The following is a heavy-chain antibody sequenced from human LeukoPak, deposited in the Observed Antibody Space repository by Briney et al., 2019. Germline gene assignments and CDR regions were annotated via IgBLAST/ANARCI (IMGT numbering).Heavy chain of an antibody. CDR3: ARSEVSPTLLDY. D-gene: IGHD5/OR15-5a*01. Sequence: PGKSLRLSCTASGFTFSGYGMHWVRQAPGKGLEWVAIIWYDGSKRYYADSVKGRFTISRDNFKNTLYLEMNTLRAEDTAMYYCARSEVSPTLLDYWGQGTLVTVSS. CDR1: GFTFSGYG. J-gene: IGHJ4*02. CDR2: IWYDGSKR. V-gene: IGHV3-33*01.